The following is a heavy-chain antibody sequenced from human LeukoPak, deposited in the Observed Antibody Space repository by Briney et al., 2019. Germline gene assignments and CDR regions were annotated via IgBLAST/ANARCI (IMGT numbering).Heavy chain of an antibody. Sequence: SETLSLTCTVSGGSISSSSYYWGWIRQPPGKGLEWIGSIYYSGSTYYNPSLKSRVTISVDTSKNQFPLKLSSVTAADTAVYYCARLSSIAAGFDYWGQGTLVTVSS. D-gene: IGHD6-6*01. CDR2: IYYSGST. J-gene: IGHJ4*02. CDR3: ARLSSIAAGFDY. V-gene: IGHV4-39*01. CDR1: GGSISSSSYY.